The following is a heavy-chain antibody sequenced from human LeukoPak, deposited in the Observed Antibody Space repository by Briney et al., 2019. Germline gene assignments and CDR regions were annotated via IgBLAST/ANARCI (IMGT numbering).Heavy chain of an antibody. Sequence: PSETLSLTCAVYGGSFSGYYWSWIRQPPGKGLEWIGEINHSGSTNYSPSLKSRVTISVDTSKNQFSLKLSSVTAADTAVYYCARVLTTGIAVAGWGQGTLVTVSS. D-gene: IGHD6-19*01. CDR2: INHSGST. CDR3: ARVLTTGIAVAG. V-gene: IGHV4-34*01. CDR1: GGSFSGYY. J-gene: IGHJ4*02.